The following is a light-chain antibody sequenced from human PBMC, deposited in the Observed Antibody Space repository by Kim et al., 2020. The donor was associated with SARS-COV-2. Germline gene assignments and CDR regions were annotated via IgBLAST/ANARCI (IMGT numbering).Light chain of an antibody. J-gene: IGKJ4*01. CDR2: DAS. V-gene: IGKV3-11*01. Sequence: EIVLTQSPATLSLSPGERATLSCRASQSVSSYLAWYQQEPGKAPRLLIYDASNSATGIPARFSGSGSGTDFTLTISSLEPEDFAVDYGQERSKRHPRLNLGGGTMVDMK. CDR3: QERSKRHPRLN. CDR1: QSVSSY.